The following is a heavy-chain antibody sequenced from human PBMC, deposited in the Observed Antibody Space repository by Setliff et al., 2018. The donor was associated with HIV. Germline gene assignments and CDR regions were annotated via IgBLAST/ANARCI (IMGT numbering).Heavy chain of an antibody. Sequence: ASVKVSCKASTNTFLNYGISWVRQAPGQGLEWMGWISVHNDNSNYAQRFRDRVTMTTDIPTSTAYMELRGLRSDDTAVYYCARDVGYCTATSCQTGFDDWGQGTLVTVSS. CDR2: ISVHNDNS. V-gene: IGHV1-18*01. D-gene: IGHD2-8*02. CDR3: ARDVGYCTATSCQTGFDD. J-gene: IGHJ4*02. CDR1: TNTFLNYG.